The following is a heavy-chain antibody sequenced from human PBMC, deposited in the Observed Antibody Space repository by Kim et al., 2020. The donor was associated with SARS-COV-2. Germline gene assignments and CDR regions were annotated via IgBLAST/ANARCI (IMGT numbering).Heavy chain of an antibody. J-gene: IGHJ6*02. V-gene: IGHV3-43*01. CDR3: AKEKYSSSRNYYYGMDV. D-gene: IGHD6-13*01. Sequence: VKGRFTISRDNSKTSLYLQMNSLRTEDTALYYCAKEKYSSSRNYYYGMDVWGQGTTVTVSS.